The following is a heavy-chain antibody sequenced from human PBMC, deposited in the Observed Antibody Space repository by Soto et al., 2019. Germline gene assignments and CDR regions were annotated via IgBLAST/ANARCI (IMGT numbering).Heavy chain of an antibody. V-gene: IGHV4-34*01. CDR3: ARGPRYCSGGSCYSWVAPHYYYYMDV. CDR1: GGSFSGYY. D-gene: IGHD2-15*01. CDR2: INHSAST. J-gene: IGHJ6*03. Sequence: QVQLQQWGAGLLKPSETLSLTCAVYGGSFSGYYWSWIRQPPGKGLEWIGEINHSASTNYNPSLKSRVTISVDTSKNQFSLKLSSVTAADTAVYYCARGPRYCSGGSCYSWVAPHYYYYMDVWGKGTTVTVSS.